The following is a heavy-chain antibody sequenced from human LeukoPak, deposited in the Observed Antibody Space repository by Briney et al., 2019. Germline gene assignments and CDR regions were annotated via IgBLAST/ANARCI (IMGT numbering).Heavy chain of an antibody. CDR1: GFTFSSYS. J-gene: IGHJ3*02. D-gene: IGHD2-2*01. V-gene: IGHV3-21*01. CDR3: ARDCSSTSCYFAFDI. Sequence: KSGGSPRLSCAASGFTFSSYSMNWVRQAPGKGLEWVSSISSSSSYIYYADSVKGRFTISRDNAKNSLYLQMNSLRAEDTAVYYCARDCSSTSCYFAFDIWGQGTMVTVSS. CDR2: ISSSSSYI.